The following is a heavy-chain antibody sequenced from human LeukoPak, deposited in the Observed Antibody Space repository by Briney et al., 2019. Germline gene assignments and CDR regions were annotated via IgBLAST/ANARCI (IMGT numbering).Heavy chain of an antibody. Sequence: GGSLRLSCAASGFTLSSYSMNWVRQAPGKGLEWVSYISSSSSTIYYADSVKGRFTISRDNAKNSLYLQMNSLRAEDTAVYYCAKALNTDYYYYGMDVWGQGTTVTVSS. CDR1: GFTLSSYS. CDR3: AKALNTDYYYYGMDV. J-gene: IGHJ6*02. D-gene: IGHD4-17*01. CDR2: ISSSSSTI. V-gene: IGHV3-48*01.